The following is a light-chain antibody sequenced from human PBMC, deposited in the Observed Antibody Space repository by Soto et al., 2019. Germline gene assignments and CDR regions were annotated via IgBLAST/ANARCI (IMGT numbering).Light chain of an antibody. CDR1: QSLLQSNGYNS. V-gene: IGKV2-28*01. CDR3: MQALQTPYT. Sequence: DIVMTQSPLPLPVTPGEPASISCRSSQSLLQSNGYNSLDWYLQKPGQSPQLLIYLGSSRASGVPDRFSVSGSGTDFTLKISRVEAEDVGVYYCMQALQTPYTFGQGTKLEIK. CDR2: LGS. J-gene: IGKJ2*01.